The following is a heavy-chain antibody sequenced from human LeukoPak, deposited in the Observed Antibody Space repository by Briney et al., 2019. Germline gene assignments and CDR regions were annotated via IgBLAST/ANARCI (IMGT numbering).Heavy chain of an antibody. V-gene: IGHV3-53*01. D-gene: IGHD5-12*01. CDR2: IYSGGST. CDR3: ARDPPGAVRGYDSY. J-gene: IGHJ4*02. CDR1: GFTVSSNY. Sequence: GGSLRLSCAASGFTVSSNYMSWVHQAPGKGLELVSAIYSGGSTYYADSVKGRFTISRDNSKNTLYLQMNSLRAEDTAVYYCARDPPGAVRGYDSYWGQGTLVTVSS.